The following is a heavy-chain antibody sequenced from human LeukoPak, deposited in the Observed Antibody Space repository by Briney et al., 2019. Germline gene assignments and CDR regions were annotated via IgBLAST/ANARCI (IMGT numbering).Heavy chain of an antibody. V-gene: IGHV3-30*18. D-gene: IGHD5-18*01. J-gene: IGHJ2*01. CDR3: AKDADTATIIYWYFDL. CDR2: ISDDGSNT. CDR1: GFTLSNFG. Sequence: GRSLRLSCTASGFTLSNFGMHWVRQAPGKGLEWVAVISDDGSNTFYADSVKGRFTISRDNSKNTLYLQLNSLRPEDTAVYYCAKDADTATIIYWYFDLWGRGTLVTVSS.